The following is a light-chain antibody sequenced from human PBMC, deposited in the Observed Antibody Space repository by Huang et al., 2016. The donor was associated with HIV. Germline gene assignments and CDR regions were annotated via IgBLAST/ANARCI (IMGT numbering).Light chain of an antibody. Sequence: EIVMTQSPATVSVFPGERVTLSCRASQSIRTNLAWYQQKVGQAPRLIIYAASTRASSAPARFSGSGSGTDFTLTISSLQSEDSAVYFCQQYGFWPPLTFGGGTKVEIK. J-gene: IGKJ4*01. V-gene: IGKV3-15*01. CDR2: AAS. CDR3: QQYGFWPPLT. CDR1: QSIRTN.